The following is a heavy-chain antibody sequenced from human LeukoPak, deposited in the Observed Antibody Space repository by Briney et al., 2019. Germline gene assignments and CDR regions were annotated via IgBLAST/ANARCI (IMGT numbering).Heavy chain of an antibody. V-gene: IGHV3-21*01. CDR3: ARVSYSYGYGIVY. Sequence: GGSLRLSCAASGFTFSSYTMNWVRQAPGKGLDWVPSISSSSYIYYADSLKGRFTISRDNAKDSLYLQMNSLRAEDTAVYYCARVSYSYGYGIVYWGQGTLVTVSS. CDR2: ISSSSYI. CDR1: GFTFSSYT. D-gene: IGHD5-18*01. J-gene: IGHJ4*02.